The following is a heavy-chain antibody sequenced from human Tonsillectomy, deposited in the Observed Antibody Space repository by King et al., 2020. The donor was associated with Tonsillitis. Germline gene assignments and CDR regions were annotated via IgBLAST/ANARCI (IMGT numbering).Heavy chain of an antibody. V-gene: IGHV1-46*01. CDR2: INPSGGST. D-gene: IGHD1-20*01. Sequence: VQLVESGAEVKKPGASVKVSCKASGYTFTSYNMHWVRQAPGQGLEWMGVINPSGGSTSYAEKFQGRVTMTRDKSTSTVYMELSSLRSEDTAVYYCARVGGITVKDDFDYWGQGTLVTVSS. J-gene: IGHJ4*02. CDR3: ARVGGITVKDDFDY. CDR1: GYTFTSYN.